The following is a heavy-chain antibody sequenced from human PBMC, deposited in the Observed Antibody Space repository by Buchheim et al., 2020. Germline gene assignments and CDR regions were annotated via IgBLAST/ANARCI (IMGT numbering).Heavy chain of an antibody. CDR2: TGDNGETT. Sequence: EVQLLESGGGLVQPGGSLRLSCAASGFTFSNYPMSWVRQAPGKGLEWVSATGDNGETTYYTDSVKGRFTISRDDAKNSLFLQMNSLRGEDTAVYFCASGPQYSGSPGYWGQGTL. J-gene: IGHJ4*02. CDR1: GFTFSNYP. CDR3: ASGPQYSGSPGY. D-gene: IGHD1-26*01. V-gene: IGHV3-23*01.